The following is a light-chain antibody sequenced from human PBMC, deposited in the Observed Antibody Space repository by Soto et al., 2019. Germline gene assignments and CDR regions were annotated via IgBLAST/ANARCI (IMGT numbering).Light chain of an antibody. CDR3: QQYNSYSGT. CDR1: QSISSW. Sequence: DIQMTQSPSTLSASVGDRVTITCRASQSISSWLAWYQQKPGKAPKLLIDDASNLESGVPSRFSGSGSGTEFTLTISSLQPDDFAIYYCQQYNSYSGTFGQGTKVEIK. J-gene: IGKJ1*01. V-gene: IGKV1-5*01. CDR2: DAS.